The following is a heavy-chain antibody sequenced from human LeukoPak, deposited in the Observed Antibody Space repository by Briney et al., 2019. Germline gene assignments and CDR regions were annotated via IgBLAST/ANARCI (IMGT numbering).Heavy chain of an antibody. V-gene: IGHV4-38-2*02. CDR3: ARDLQVRSGDNAFDI. CDR2: IYHSGST. CDR1: GYSISSGYY. Sequence: SETLSLTCTVSGYSISSGYYWGWIRQPPGKGLEWIGSIYHSGSTYYNPSLKSRVTISVDTSKNQFSLKLSSVTAADTAVYYCARDLQVRSGDNAFDIWGQGTMVTVSS. D-gene: IGHD1-26*01. J-gene: IGHJ3*02.